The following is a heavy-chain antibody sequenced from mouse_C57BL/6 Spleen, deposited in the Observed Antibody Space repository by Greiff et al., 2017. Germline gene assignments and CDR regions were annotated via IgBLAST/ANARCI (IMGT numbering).Heavy chain of an antibody. CDR3: AREGYSNYGWYFDV. Sequence: EVKLMESEGGLVQPGSSMKLSCTASGFTFSDYYMAWVRQVPEKGLEWVANINYDGSSTYYLDSLKSRFIISRDNAKNILYLQMSSLKSEDTATYYCAREGYSNYGWYFDVWGTGTTVTVSS. CDR2: INYDGSST. V-gene: IGHV5-16*01. CDR1: GFTFSDYY. J-gene: IGHJ1*03. D-gene: IGHD2-5*01.